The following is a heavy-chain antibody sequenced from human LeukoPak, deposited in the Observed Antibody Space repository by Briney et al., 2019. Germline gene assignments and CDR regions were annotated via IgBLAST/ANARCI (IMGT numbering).Heavy chain of an antibody. Sequence: SETLSLTCTVSGGSIGSYYWSWIRQPPGKGLEWIAYISEIGSINYNPSLKSRVNISLDTSKNQSSLKLSSVTAADTAVYYCAGHHPRNTVDFWGQGTLDSVSS. CDR1: GGSIGSYY. D-gene: IGHD2/OR15-2a*01. J-gene: IGHJ4*02. CDR2: ISEIGSI. CDR3: AGHHPRNTVDF. V-gene: IGHV4-59*08.